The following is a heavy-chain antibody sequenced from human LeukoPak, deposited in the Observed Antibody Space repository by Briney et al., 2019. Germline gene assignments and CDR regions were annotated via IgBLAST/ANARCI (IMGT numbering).Heavy chain of an antibody. CDR3: ATGKVDY. CDR2: ISYDGSNK. CDR1: GFTFSSYG. Sequence: GGSLRLSCAASGFTFSSYGMHWVRQAPGKGLEWVAVISYDGSNKYYADSAKGRFTISRDNSKNTLYLQMNSLRAEDTAVYYCATGKVDYWGQGTLVTVSS. D-gene: IGHD4-23*01. V-gene: IGHV3-30*03. J-gene: IGHJ4*02.